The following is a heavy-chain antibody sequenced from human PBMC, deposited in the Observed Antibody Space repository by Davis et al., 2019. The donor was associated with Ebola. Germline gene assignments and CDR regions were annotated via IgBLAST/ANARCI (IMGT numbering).Heavy chain of an antibody. CDR3: AKQVGGSGWYNFDY. CDR2: ISGSGDST. J-gene: IGHJ4*02. Sequence: GESLKISCAASGFTFSSYAMSWVRQAPGKGLEWVSGISGSGDSTYYAESVKGRVTISRDNPKKTLYLQMNSLRAEDTAVYYCAKQVGGSGWYNFDYWGQGTQVTVSS. CDR1: GFTFSSYA. D-gene: IGHD6-19*01. V-gene: IGHV3-23*01.